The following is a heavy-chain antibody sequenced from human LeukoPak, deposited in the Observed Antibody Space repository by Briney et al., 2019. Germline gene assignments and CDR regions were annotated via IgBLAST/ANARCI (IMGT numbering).Heavy chain of an antibody. Sequence: PGGSLRLSCAASGFTFSSCAMSWVRQAPGKGLEWVSAISGSGGSTYYADSVKGRFTISRDNSKNTMYLQMNSLRAEDTAVYYCAKGSTIFGVVISFDYWGQGTLVTVSS. CDR1: GFTFSSCA. CDR2: ISGSGGST. J-gene: IGHJ4*02. D-gene: IGHD3-3*01. CDR3: AKGSTIFGVVISFDY. V-gene: IGHV3-23*01.